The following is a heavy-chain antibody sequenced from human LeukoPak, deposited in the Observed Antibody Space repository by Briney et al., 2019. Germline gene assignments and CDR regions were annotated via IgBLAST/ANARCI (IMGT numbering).Heavy chain of an antibody. Sequence: GWSLRLSCVASGFTFSSYATHWVRQAPGKGLEWVAVISNAGSNKDYADSVKGRFTISRDNSKNTLYLQTNSLKVEDTAVYYCATAKGHSYVTDNWFDPWGQGTLVTVSS. CDR1: GFTFSSYA. CDR3: ATAKGHSYVTDNWFDP. D-gene: IGHD2-21*02. V-gene: IGHV3-30*04. J-gene: IGHJ5*02. CDR2: ISNAGSNK.